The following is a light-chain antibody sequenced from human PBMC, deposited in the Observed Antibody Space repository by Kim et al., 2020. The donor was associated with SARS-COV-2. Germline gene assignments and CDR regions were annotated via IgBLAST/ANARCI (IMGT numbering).Light chain of an antibody. CDR2: AAS. CDR1: QDISNY. V-gene: IGKV1-27*01. CDR3: QKYNSAPRT. J-gene: IGKJ1*01. Sequence: DIQMTQSPSSLSASVGDRVTITCRASQDISNYLAWFQQRPGNPPKPLIYAASSLQSGVPSRFSGSGSGTGFTLTISSLQPEDAATYYCQKYNSAPRTFGQGTKVDIK.